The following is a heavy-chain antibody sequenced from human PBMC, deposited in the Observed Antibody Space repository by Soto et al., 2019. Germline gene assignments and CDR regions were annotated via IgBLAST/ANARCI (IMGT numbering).Heavy chain of an antibody. J-gene: IGHJ3*02. CDR2: IVTVGDT. D-gene: IGHD5-12*01. CDR1: GFTFNDYD. Sequence: PGGSLRLSCAASGFTFNDYDMHWVRQAAGKGLEWVSAIVTVGDTYYLGSVKSRFTVSRENAKNSLYLQMNSLRAGDTAVYYCARSLSGYDSHDAFDIWGQGTMVTVSS. V-gene: IGHV3-13*01. CDR3: ARSLSGYDSHDAFDI.